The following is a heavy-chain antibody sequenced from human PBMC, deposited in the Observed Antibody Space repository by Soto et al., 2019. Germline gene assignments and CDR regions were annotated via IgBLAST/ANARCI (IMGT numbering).Heavy chain of an antibody. J-gene: IGHJ6*02. V-gene: IGHV1-69*13. CDR3: ASSFLYGGGPYFERDYKYAMDV. D-gene: IGHD2-21*01. Sequence: VASVKFSCKASGGSFSSDVISWVRQAPGQGLEWMGGIIPMFATANYAQKFQGRVTITADDSTRTAYMELRSLRSEDTAAYYCASSFLYGGGPYFERDYKYAMDVWGQEITVTVSS. CDR1: GGSFSSDV. CDR2: IIPMFATA.